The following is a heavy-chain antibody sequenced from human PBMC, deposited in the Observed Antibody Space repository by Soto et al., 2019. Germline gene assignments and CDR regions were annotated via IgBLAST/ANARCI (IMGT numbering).Heavy chain of an antibody. CDR3: ARQFWSGSPGDYYYYGMDV. V-gene: IGHV5-51*01. CDR1: GYSFTSYW. Sequence: GESLKISCKGSGYSFTSYWIGWVRQMPGKGLEWMGIIYPGDSDTRYSPSFQGQVTISADKSISTAYLQWSSLKASDTAMYYCARQFWSGSPGDYYYYGMDVWGQGTTVTVSS. J-gene: IGHJ6*02. CDR2: IYPGDSDT. D-gene: IGHD3-3*01.